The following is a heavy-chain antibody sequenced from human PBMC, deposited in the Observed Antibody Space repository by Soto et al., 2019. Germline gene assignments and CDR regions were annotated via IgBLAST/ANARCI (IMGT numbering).Heavy chain of an antibody. Sequence: EVQLVESGGGLVQPGGSLRLSCAASGFTVSSNYMSWVRQAPGKGLEWVSVIYSGGTTYYADSVKGRFTISRDNSXXPLYLQMNRLRAEDLAVYYCAGARVGQWPVNLSDPWGQVTLVTASS. CDR2: IYSGGTT. J-gene: IGHJ5*02. CDR3: AGARVGQWPVNLSDP. CDR1: GFTVSSNY. D-gene: IGHD6-19*01. V-gene: IGHV3-66*01.